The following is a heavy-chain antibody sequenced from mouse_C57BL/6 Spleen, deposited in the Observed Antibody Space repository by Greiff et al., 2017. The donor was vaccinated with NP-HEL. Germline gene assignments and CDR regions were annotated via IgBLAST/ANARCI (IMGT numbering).Heavy chain of an antibody. J-gene: IGHJ1*03. V-gene: IGHV1-76*01. CDR2: IYPGSGNT. Sequence: QVQLQQSGAELVRPGASVKLSCKASGYTFTDYYINWVKQRPGQGLEWIARIYPGSGNTYYNEKFKGKATLTAEKSSSTAYMQLSSLTSEDSAVYFCAGYGSSYGYFDVWGTGTTVTVSS. CDR3: AGYGSSYGYFDV. D-gene: IGHD1-1*01. CDR1: GYTFTDYY.